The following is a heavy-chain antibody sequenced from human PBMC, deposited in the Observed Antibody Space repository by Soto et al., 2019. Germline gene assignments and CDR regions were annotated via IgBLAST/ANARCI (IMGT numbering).Heavy chain of an antibody. CDR3: ARSRQDSSSWSLGLYYYYYYGMDV. CDR1: GFTFSSYW. V-gene: IGHV3-7*03. Sequence: GGSLRLSCAASGFTFSSYWMSWVRQASGQGLDWVANIKQDGGEKYYVDSVKGRFTISRDNAKNSLYLQMNSLRAEDTAVYYCARSRQDSSSWSLGLYYYYYYGMDVWGQGTTVTVSS. D-gene: IGHD6-13*01. J-gene: IGHJ6*02. CDR2: IKQDGGEK.